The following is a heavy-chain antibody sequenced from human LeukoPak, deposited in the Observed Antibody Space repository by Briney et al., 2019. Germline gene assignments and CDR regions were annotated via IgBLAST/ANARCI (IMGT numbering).Heavy chain of an antibody. V-gene: IGHV1-69*13. CDR2: IIPIFGTA. J-gene: IGHJ6*04. D-gene: IGHD2-21*01. CDR3: ARDCVIGDCGV. Sequence: ASVKVSCKASGYTFTGYYMHWVRQAPGQGLEWMGGIIPIFGTANYAQKFQGRVTITADESTSTAYMELSSLRSEDTAVYYCARDCVIGDCGVWGKGTTVTVSS. CDR1: GYTFTGYY.